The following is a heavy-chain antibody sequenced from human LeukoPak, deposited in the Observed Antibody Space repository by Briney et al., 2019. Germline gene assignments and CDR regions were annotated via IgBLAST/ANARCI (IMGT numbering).Heavy chain of an antibody. J-gene: IGHJ3*02. Sequence: PGGSLRLSCAASGFTFSSYGVHWVRQAPGKGLEWVAFIRFDGSDKYYADSVKGRFTISRDKSKNTLYLQMNSLKTEDTAVYYCTTDDAYDSEAFDIWGQGTMVTVSS. CDR2: IRFDGSDK. CDR3: TTDDAYDSEAFDI. CDR1: GFTFSSYG. D-gene: IGHD3-22*01. V-gene: IGHV3-30*02.